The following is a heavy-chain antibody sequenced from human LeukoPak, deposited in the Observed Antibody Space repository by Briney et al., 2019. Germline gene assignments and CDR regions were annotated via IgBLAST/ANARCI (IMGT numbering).Heavy chain of an antibody. Sequence: SETLSLTCTVSGGSVSSGSYYWSWIRQPPGKGLEWIGEINHSGSTNYNPSLKSRVTISVDTSKNQFSLKLSSVTAADTAVYYCARGALWFGREYNWFDPWGQGTLVTVSS. V-gene: IGHV4-39*07. CDR2: INHSGST. CDR1: GGSVSSGSYY. D-gene: IGHD3-10*01. CDR3: ARGALWFGREYNWFDP. J-gene: IGHJ5*02.